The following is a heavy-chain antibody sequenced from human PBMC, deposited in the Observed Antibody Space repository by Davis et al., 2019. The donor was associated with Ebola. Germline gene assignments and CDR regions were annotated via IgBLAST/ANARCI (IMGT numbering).Heavy chain of an antibody. D-gene: IGHD3-22*01. V-gene: IGHV3-15*01. Sequence: GESLKISCAASGFTFSNAWMSWVRQAPGKGLEWVGRIKSKTDGGATDYAAPVKGRFTISRDDSKNTLYLQMNSLKTEDTAVYYCTTLLLPEYYFDYWGQGTLVTVSS. CDR3: TTLLLPEYYFDY. CDR1: GFTFSNAW. J-gene: IGHJ4*02. CDR2: IKSKTDGGAT.